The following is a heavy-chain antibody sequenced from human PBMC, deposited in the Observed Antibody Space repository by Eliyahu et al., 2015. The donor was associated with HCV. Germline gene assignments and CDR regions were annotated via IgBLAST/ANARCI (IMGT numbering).Heavy chain of an antibody. D-gene: IGHD1-1*01. CDR3: ARGDATGTTRIDY. J-gene: IGHJ4*02. CDR1: DSSISNALY. V-gene: IGHV4-38-2*02. Sequence: QVQLQESGPGLVKPSETLSLTCTVSDSSISNALYWGWIRQPPGQGLEWIGSLSPTGKTYYNPSLNSRLTISIDTSKNRFSLELSSVTAADTAVYYCARGDATGTTRIDYWGQGTLVTVSS. CDR2: LSPTGKT.